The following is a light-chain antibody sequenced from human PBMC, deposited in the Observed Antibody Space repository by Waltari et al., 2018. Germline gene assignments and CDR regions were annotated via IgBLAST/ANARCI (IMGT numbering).Light chain of an antibody. CDR3: LQHNSYPYS. V-gene: IGKV1-17*01. CDR2: AAS. CDR1: QGISSY. Sequence: DIQMTQSPSSLSASVGDTVTITCRASQGISSYLNWFQQKPGKAPKLLIYAASSLESGVPSRFSGSRSRTDFTLIISSLQPEDFAAYYCLQHNSYPYSFGQGTKVEIK. J-gene: IGKJ2*03.